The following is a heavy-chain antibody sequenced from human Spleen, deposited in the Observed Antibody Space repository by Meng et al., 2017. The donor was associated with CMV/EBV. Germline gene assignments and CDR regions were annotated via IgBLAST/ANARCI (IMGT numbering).Heavy chain of an antibody. CDR2: INHSGST. CDR1: GGSFSGYY. D-gene: IGHD3-10*01. V-gene: IGHV4-34*01. J-gene: IGHJ4*02. Sequence: QVQLQQGGAGLVKPSETLSLTCAVYGGSFSGYYWSWIRQPPGKGLEWIGEINHSGSTNYNPSLKSRVTISVDTSKNQFSLKLSSVTAADTAVYYCASFPMVRGVEPGYWGQGTLVTVSS. CDR3: ASFPMVRGVEPGY.